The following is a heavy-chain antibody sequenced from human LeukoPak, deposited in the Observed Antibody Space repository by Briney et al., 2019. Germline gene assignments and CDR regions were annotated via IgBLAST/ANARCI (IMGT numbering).Heavy chain of an antibody. Sequence: SETLSLTCTVSGGSISSYYWSWIRQPPGKGLEWIGYIYYSGSTNYNPSLKSRVTISVDTSKNQFSLKLSSVTAAGTAVYYCARGEVARGPFDYWGQGTLVTVSS. V-gene: IGHV4-59*01. CDR2: IYYSGST. D-gene: IGHD1-26*01. CDR3: ARGEVARGPFDY. J-gene: IGHJ4*02. CDR1: GGSISSYY.